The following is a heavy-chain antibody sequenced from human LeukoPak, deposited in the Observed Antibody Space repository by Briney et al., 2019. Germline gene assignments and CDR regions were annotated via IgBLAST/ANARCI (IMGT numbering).Heavy chain of an antibody. CDR3: ARAPVGGYYDSSGYYPT. CDR2: IYYSGST. Sequence: SETLSLTCTVSGGSISSSSYYWGWIRQPPGKGLERIGSIYYSGSTYYNPSLKSRVTISVDTSKNQFSLKLSSVTAADTAVYYCARAPVGGYYDSSGYYPTWGQGTLVTVSS. V-gene: IGHV4-39*01. CDR1: GGSISSSSYY. D-gene: IGHD3-22*01. J-gene: IGHJ5*02.